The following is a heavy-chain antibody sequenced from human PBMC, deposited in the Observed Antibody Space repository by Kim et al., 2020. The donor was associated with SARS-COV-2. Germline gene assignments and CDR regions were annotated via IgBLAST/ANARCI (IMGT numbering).Heavy chain of an antibody. J-gene: IGHJ5*02. CDR2: ISWDGGST. D-gene: IGHD1-7*01. CDR3: AQARDNCYYDSVVDP. V-gene: IGHV3-43*01. CDR1: GFTCDDYT. Sequence: GGSLRLSCAASGFTCDDYTMRWVRQAPGKGLEWVSLISWDGGSTYYADSVKGRFTISRDHSKNSLYLQINSMRTEDTSLYYCAQARDNCYYDSVVDPRG.